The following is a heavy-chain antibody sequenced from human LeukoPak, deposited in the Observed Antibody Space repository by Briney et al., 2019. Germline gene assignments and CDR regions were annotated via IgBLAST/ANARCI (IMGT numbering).Heavy chain of an antibody. CDR3: ARDRITMVRGVQDYYYYYYMDV. CDR1: GGSISSYY. D-gene: IGHD3-10*01. J-gene: IGHJ6*03. Sequence: SETLSLTCTVSGGSISSYYWSWIRQPPGKGLEWIGYIYYSGSTNYNPSLKSRVTISVDTSKNQFSLKLSSVTAADTAVYYCARDRITMVRGVQDYYYYYYMDVWGKGTTVTISS. V-gene: IGHV4-59*12. CDR2: IYYSGST.